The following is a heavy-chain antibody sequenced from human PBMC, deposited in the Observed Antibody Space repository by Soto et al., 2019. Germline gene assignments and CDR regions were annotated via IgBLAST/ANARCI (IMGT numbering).Heavy chain of an antibody. V-gene: IGHV4-34*01. J-gene: IGHJ5*02. Sequence: SETLSLTCAVYGGSFSGYYWSWIRQPPGKGLEWIGEINHSGSTNYNPSLKSRVTISVDTSKNQFSLKLSSVTAADTAVYYCARGRGRNSSSWYWGCWFDPWGQGTLVPVSS. CDR3: ARGRGRNSSSWYWGCWFDP. CDR2: INHSGST. D-gene: IGHD6-13*01. CDR1: GGSFSGYY.